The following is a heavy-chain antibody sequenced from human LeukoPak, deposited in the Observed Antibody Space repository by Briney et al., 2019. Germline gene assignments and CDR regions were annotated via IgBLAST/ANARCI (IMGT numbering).Heavy chain of an antibody. D-gene: IGHD6-13*01. CDR1: GFTFSDYG. CDR2: LSGSGGST. Sequence: QPGGSLRLSCAASGFTFSDYGMIWVRQAPGKGLEWVSALSGSGGSTYYADSVKGRFTISRDNSKNRLYLQMNSLRAEDTAVYYCAKVAGYSSSWYDEYWGQGTLVTVSS. V-gene: IGHV3-23*01. J-gene: IGHJ4*02. CDR3: AKVAGYSSSWYDEY.